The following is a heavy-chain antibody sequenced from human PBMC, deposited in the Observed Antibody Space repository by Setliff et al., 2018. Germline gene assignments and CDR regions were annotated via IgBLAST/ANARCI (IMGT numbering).Heavy chain of an antibody. CDR2: IYTSWST. J-gene: IGHJ3*02. CDR1: GGSISNYY. CDR3: ARKGVSALSGAFDM. D-gene: IGHD1-26*01. V-gene: IGHV4-4*07. Sequence: SETLSLTCTVSGGSISNYYWSWIRQPAGKGLEWNGRIYTSWSTNYNPSLKSRVTMSVDTSKNQFSLKLSSVTAADTAVYYCARKGVSALSGAFDMWGQGTMVTVSS.